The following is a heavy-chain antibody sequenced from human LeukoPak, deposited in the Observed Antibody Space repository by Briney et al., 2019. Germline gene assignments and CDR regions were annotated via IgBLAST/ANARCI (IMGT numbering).Heavy chain of an antibody. CDR1: GFTFSSYS. CDR2: ISYDGSNK. Sequence: PGGSLRLSCAASGFTFSSYSMNWVRQAPGKGLEWVAVISYDGSNKYYADSVKGRFTISRDNSKNTLYLQMNSLRAEDTAVYYCAKDSSALERRWGRDNWFDPWGQGTLVTVSS. CDR3: AKDSSALERRWGRDNWFDP. J-gene: IGHJ5*02. V-gene: IGHV3-30*18. D-gene: IGHD1-1*01.